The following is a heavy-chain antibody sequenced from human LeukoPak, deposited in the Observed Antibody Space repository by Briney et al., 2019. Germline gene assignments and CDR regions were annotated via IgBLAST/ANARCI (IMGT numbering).Heavy chain of an antibody. CDR2: INTDGSST. Sequence: GGSLRLSCAASGFTFSSYWMHWVRQAPWKGLVWVSRINTDGSSTSYADSVKGRFTISRDNAKNTLYLQMNSLRAEDTAVYYCARDRVYCSSTSCYTGAFDIWGQGTMVTVSS. J-gene: IGHJ3*02. V-gene: IGHV3-74*01. D-gene: IGHD2-2*02. CDR3: ARDRVYCSSTSCYTGAFDI. CDR1: GFTFSSYW.